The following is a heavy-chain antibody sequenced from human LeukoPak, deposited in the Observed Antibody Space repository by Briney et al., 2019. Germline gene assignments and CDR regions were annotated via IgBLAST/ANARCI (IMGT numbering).Heavy chain of an antibody. CDR1: GGTFSSYA. CDR2: IIPILGIA. D-gene: IGHD2/OR15-2a*01. Sequence: SVKVSCKASGGTFSSYAISWVRQAPGQGLEWMGRIIPILGIANYAQKFQDRVTITADKSTSTAYMELSSLRSEDTAVYYCATAPLSPYYYYYMDVWGKGTTVTVSS. J-gene: IGHJ6*03. V-gene: IGHV1-69*04. CDR3: ATAPLSPYYYYYMDV.